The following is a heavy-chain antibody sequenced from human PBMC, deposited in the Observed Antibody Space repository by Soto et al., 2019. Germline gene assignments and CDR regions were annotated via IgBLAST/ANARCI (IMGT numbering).Heavy chain of an antibody. Sequence: NPSETLSLTCIVSGGSISNYYWSWIRQPPGKGLEWIGYIYYSGSTNYTPSLQSRVTISVDTSKNQFSLKLSSVTAADTAVYYCARAVLPATAPFDYWGQGTLVTVSS. J-gene: IGHJ4*02. CDR1: GGSISNYY. D-gene: IGHD2-2*01. CDR2: IYYSGST. CDR3: ARAVLPATAPFDY. V-gene: IGHV4-59*01.